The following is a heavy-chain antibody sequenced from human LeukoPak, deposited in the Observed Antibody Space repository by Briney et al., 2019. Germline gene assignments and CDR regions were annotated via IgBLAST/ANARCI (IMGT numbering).Heavy chain of an antibody. CDR3: ARDTNDSSGYYRLMSFGMDV. CDR1: GFTFSSFE. D-gene: IGHD3-22*01. Sequence: GGSLRLSCAASGFTFSSFEMNWVRQAPGRGLEWVSYISDSGYGIYYAESVRGRFTVSRDNAQNSLYLQMNSLRAEDTAVYYCARDTNDSSGYYRLMSFGMDVWGQGTTVTVSS. J-gene: IGHJ6*02. CDR2: ISDSGYGI. V-gene: IGHV3-48*03.